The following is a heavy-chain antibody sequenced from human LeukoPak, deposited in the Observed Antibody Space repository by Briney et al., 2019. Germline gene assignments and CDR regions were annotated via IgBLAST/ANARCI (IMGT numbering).Heavy chain of an antibody. J-gene: IGHJ4*02. V-gene: IGHV4-61*02. CDR3: ARSPGAGFMATIFDY. CDR1: GGSISSGSYY. D-gene: IGHD5-24*01. CDR2: FYTSGST. Sequence: PSQTLSLTCTVSGGSISSGSYYWNWIRQPAGKGLEWIGRFYTSGSTNYNPSLKSRVTISVDTSKNQFSLKLSSVTAADTAVYYCARSPGAGFMATIFDYWGQGTLVTVSS.